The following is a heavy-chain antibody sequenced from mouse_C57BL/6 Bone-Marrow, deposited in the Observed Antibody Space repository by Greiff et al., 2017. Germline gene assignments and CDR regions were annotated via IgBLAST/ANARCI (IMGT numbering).Heavy chain of an antibody. CDR1: GYSFTDYN. CDR2: INPNYGTT. D-gene: IGHD1-1*01. J-gene: IGHJ1*03. CDR3: ARGGYGSRNWYYDV. Sequence: EVQLQQSGPELVKPGASVKISCKASGYSFTDYNMNWVKQSNGKSLEWIGVINPNYGTTSSNQTFKGKATLTVDQSSSTAYMQLHSLTSEDSAVYYGARGGYGSRNWYYDVWGTGTTVTVSS. V-gene: IGHV1-39*01.